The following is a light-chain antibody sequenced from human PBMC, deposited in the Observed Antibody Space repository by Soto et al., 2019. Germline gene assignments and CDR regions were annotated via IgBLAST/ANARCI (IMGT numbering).Light chain of an antibody. CDR2: DAS. V-gene: IGKV1-5*01. CDR3: QQYNRYAVT. CDR1: QSASTS. Sequence: DIEMTQSPSTLSASLGDRVTITCGASQSASTSLAWYQQKPGQAPKLLIYDASTLQSGVPSRFRASGSGTEFALTISGLQPDDFEVYYCQQYNRYAVTFGQGTKVDIK. J-gene: IGKJ1*01.